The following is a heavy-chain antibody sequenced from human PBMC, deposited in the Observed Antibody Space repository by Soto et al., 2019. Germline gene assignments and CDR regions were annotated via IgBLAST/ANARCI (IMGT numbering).Heavy chain of an antibody. CDR2: RKNSGSN. CDR1: GGSFSGYY. D-gene: IGHD6-19*01. J-gene: IGHJ4*02. V-gene: IGHV4-34*01. CDR3: ARAAVAGNLYFDY. Sequence: PSELLSLSCAVFGGSFSGYYGSWIRQPQKKELEWMRERKNSGSNNYNQSLKSRVTTSVDTSKNQFSLKLSSVTAAFMAVYYCARAAVAGNLYFDYWGQGTLVTVSS.